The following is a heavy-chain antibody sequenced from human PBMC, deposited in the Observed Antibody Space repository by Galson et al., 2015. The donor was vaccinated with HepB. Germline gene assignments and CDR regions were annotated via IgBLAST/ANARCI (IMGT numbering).Heavy chain of an antibody. CDR3: VRDSRYSSDSHPTPYFDF. CDR2: IVPAFGTT. V-gene: IGHV1-69*05. J-gene: IGHJ4*02. D-gene: IGHD3-22*01. Sequence: SVKVSCKASGDTISSYGINWVRQAPGQGLEWMGGIVPAFGTTNYAQKFQGRIIMSRDTSTSTAYMDPTSLTSEDTAVYYCVRDSRYSSDSHPTPYFDFWGQGTLVTVSS. CDR1: GDTISSYG.